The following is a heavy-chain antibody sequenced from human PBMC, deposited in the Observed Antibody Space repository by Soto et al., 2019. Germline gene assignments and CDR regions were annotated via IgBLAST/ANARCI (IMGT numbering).Heavy chain of an antibody. CDR3: AKAYSTGWSEGYFDY. J-gene: IGHJ4*02. Sequence: GGSLRLSCAASGFSFSSYAMSWFRQAPGKGLEWVSSISGAYGIHYADSVKGRFTISRDNSKNTLYLQMNSLRAEDTAVYYCAKAYSTGWSEGYFDYWGQGTLVTVSS. CDR1: GFSFSSYA. D-gene: IGHD6-19*01. V-gene: IGHV3-23*05. CDR2: ISGAYGI.